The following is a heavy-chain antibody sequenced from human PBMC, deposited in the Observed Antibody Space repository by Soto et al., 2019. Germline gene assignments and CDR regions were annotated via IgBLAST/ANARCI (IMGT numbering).Heavy chain of an antibody. V-gene: IGHV3-23*01. CDR1: GFTFSSHA. CDR3: AKGYYYHSSGYPAPLDY. CDR2: ISGIGDST. D-gene: IGHD3-22*01. Sequence: GGSLRLSCAASGFTFSSHAMSWVRQAPGRGLEWVSTISGIGDSTYYADSVKGRFTISRDSSKNTLYLQMNSLRAEDTAVYYCAKGYYYHSSGYPAPLDYWGEGTLVTVSS. J-gene: IGHJ4*02.